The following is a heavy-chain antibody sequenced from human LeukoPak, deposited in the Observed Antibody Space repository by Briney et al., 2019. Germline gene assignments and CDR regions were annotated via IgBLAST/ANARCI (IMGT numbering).Heavy chain of an antibody. Sequence: GGSLRLSCAASGFTFSSYWMHWVRQAPGKGLVWVSRINSDGSSTSYADSVKGRFTISRDNAKNTLYLQMNSLRAEDTAVYYCTRRYNYDSSGYYYVRDAFDIWGQGTMVTVSS. D-gene: IGHD3-22*01. CDR1: GFTFSSYW. J-gene: IGHJ3*02. CDR3: TRRYNYDSSGYYYVRDAFDI. V-gene: IGHV3-74*01. CDR2: INSDGSST.